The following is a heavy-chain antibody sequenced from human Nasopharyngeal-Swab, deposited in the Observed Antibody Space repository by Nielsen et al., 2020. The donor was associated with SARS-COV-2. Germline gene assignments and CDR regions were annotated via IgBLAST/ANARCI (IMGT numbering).Heavy chain of an antibody. CDR1: GFTFSRYD. CDR3: ARSYYDSSGYYYFDY. V-gene: IGHV3-13*01. J-gene: IGHJ4*02. D-gene: IGHD3-22*01. Sequence: ETLSLTCAASGFTFSRYDMHWVRQPTGKGLEWVSTIGTAGDTIYPGSVKGRFTISRENAKNSLYLQMNSLRVGDTAVYYCARSYYDSSGYYYFDYWGQGTLVTVSS. CDR2: IGTAGDT.